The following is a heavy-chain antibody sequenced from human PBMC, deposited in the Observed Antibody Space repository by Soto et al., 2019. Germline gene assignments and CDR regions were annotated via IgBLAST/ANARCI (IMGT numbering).Heavy chain of an antibody. CDR3: TTGEKDLWS. Sequence: EVQLVESGGGLVKPGGSLRLSCAGSGLTLSNTWMSWVRQAPGKGLEWVGHIKSKSDGGTTDDAAPVKGRFTISRDDSRNTLYLQMNSLRTEDTAVYYCTTGEKDLWSWGQGTLVTVSS. J-gene: IGHJ5*02. D-gene: IGHD3-10*01. CDR1: GLTLSNTW. V-gene: IGHV3-15*01. CDR2: IKSKSDGGTT.